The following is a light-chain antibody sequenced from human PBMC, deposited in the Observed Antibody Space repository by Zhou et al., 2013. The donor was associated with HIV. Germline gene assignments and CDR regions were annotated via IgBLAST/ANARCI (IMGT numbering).Light chain of an antibody. CDR3: MQSIELPRT. Sequence: IVMTQTPLSLSVPLDSRPPSPVSLVRASCILMERPICSWYLQKPGQPPQILIYEVSNRFSGVPHRFSGSGSGTDFTLQISRVEAEDVGVYYCMQSIELPRTFGQGTKVEIK. CDR1: RASCILMERP. CDR2: EVS. J-gene: IGKJ1*01. V-gene: IGKV2D-29*01.